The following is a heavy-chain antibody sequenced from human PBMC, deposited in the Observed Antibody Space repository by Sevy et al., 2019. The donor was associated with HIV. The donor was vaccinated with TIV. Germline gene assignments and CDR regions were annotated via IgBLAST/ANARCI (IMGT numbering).Heavy chain of an antibody. J-gene: IGHJ4*02. CDR2: ISSSSGTR. CDR1: TFTFSSYS. V-gene: IGHV3-48*02. D-gene: IGHD2-15*01. CDR3: ASRGYCGGGSCYSGPNDY. Sequence: GESLKISCAASTFTFSSYSMHWVRQAPGKGLEWVSYISSSSGTRDYADSVKGRFTISRDNAKNSLFLQMNSLRDEDTAVYYCASRGYCGGGSCYSGPNDYWGQGTLVTVSS.